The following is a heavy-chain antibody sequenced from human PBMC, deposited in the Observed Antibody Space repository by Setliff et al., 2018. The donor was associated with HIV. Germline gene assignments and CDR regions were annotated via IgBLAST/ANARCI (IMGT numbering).Heavy chain of an antibody. D-gene: IGHD3-9*01. CDR1: GGSISGYY. CDR2: INHSGTT. V-gene: IGHV4-34*01. J-gene: IGHJ4*02. Sequence: SETLSLTCTVSGGSISGYYWSWIRQPPGKGLEWIGEINHSGTTNDNPSLKSRVTMSVDTSKNQFSLKLTSVTAADTAVYYCARCSYLDWFDYFDSWGQGTLVTVSS. CDR3: ARCSYLDWFDYFDS.